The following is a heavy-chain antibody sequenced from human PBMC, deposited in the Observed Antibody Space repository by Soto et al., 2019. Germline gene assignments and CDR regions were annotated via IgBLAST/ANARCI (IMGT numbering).Heavy chain of an antibody. CDR3: ARMYSSGSGWFHP. Sequence: PSEPLSLTCFVSGYSISAGGYYWSWIRHHPGKGLEWIGSFYSSGSIIYNPSLRSRVSISGDTSSTPFSMSLTSVTAADTARYYCARMYSSGSGWFHPWGQGTLVTVSS. CDR2: FYSSGSI. V-gene: IGHV4-31*03. D-gene: IGHD6-19*01. CDR1: GYSISAGGYY. J-gene: IGHJ5*02.